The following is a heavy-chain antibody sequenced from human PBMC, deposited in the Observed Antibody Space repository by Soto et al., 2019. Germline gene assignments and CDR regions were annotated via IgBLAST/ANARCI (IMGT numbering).Heavy chain of an antibody. CDR2: IYYSGST. J-gene: IGHJ5*02. D-gene: IGHD3-3*01. CDR1: GGSISSYY. V-gene: IGHV4-59*08. CDR3: ARGRFLEWLLSGWFDP. Sequence: SETLSLTCTVSGGSISSYYWSWIRQPPGKGLEWIGYIYYSGSTNYNPSLKSRVTISVDTSKNQFSLKLSSVTAADTAVYYCARGRFLEWLLSGWFDPWGQGTLVTVSS.